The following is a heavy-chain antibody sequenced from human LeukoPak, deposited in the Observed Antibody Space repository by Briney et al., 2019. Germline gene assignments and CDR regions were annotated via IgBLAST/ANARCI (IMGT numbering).Heavy chain of an antibody. D-gene: IGHD3-22*01. CDR3: ARAPSEIGGYYPEYFRH. J-gene: IGHJ1*01. CDR2: IKSDGKT. V-gene: IGHV3-74*01. CDR1: GFTFSSYW. Sequence: GGSLRLSCAASGFTFSSYWMHWVRQAPGKGLVWVSRIKSDGKTNYADSVKGRFTISRDNAKNTVSLQMNSLRSEDTGVYYCARAPSEIGGYYPEYFRHWGQGTLVTVSS.